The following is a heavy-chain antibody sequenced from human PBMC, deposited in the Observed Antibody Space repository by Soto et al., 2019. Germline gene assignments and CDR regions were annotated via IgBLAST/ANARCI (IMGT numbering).Heavy chain of an antibody. CDR2: ISGSGGST. CDR3: AFNSGSGSYYFDY. D-gene: IGHD3-10*01. CDR1: GFTFSSYA. Sequence: GVSLRLSCAASGFTFSSYAMSWVRQAPGKGLEWVSAISGSGGSTYYADSVKGRFTISRDNSKNTLYLQMNSLRAEDTAVYYCAFNSGSGSYYFDYWGQGTLVTVSS. J-gene: IGHJ4*02. V-gene: IGHV3-23*01.